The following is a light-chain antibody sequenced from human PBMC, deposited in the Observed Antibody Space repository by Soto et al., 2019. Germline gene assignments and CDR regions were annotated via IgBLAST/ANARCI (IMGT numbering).Light chain of an antibody. CDR2: AAS. V-gene: IGKV1-39*01. CDR1: QSITNY. J-gene: IGKJ2*01. CDR3: QQSYSLPYT. Sequence: DIQMTQSPSSLSASVGDRVTITCRASQSITNYLNWYQHKPGKAPKLLIYAASSLQSGVPSRFSGSGSGTDFTLTISSLQPEDFATYYCQQSYSLPYTFGQGTKVDIK.